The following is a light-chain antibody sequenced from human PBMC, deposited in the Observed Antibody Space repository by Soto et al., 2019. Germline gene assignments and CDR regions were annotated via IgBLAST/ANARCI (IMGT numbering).Light chain of an antibody. V-gene: IGKV1-9*01. Sequence: DIQLTQSPSFLSASVGDRVTITCRASQDIRSSLAWYQQRPGKAPNLLIYAAYKLQSGVPSRFSGSKSGTEFTLTISSLQPEDFATYYCQQLKLYPPFTFGQGTRLEIK. CDR1: QDIRSS. CDR2: AAY. J-gene: IGKJ2*01. CDR3: QQLKLYPPFT.